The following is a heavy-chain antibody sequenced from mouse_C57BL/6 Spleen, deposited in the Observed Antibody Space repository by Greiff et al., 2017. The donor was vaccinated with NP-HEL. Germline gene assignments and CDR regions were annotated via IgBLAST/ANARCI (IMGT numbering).Heavy chain of an antibody. CDR1: GYTFTSYW. V-gene: IGHV1-64*01. Sequence: VKLMESGAELVKPGASVKLSCKASGYTFTSYWMHWVKQRPGQGLEWIGMIHPNSGSTNYNEKFKSKATLTVDKSSSTAYMQLSSLTSEDSAVYYCARAGYDYDVVDYWGQGTTLTVSS. CDR3: ARAGYDYDVVDY. J-gene: IGHJ2*01. CDR2: IHPNSGST. D-gene: IGHD2-4*01.